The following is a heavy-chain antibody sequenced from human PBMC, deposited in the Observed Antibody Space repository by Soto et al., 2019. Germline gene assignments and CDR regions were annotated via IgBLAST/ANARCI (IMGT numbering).Heavy chain of an antibody. J-gene: IGHJ4*02. V-gene: IGHV3-23*01. D-gene: IGHD2-2*01. CDR3: AKARCSTANCYVPEY. CDR1: GFTFSTYT. CDR2: ISGGAGSSGP. Sequence: GGSLRLSCVASGFTFSTYTMSWVRQAPGKGLEWVSVISGGAGSSGPSYADSVQGRFSISRDNARNTLYLQMNSLRGEDTAMYYCAKARCSTANCYVPEYWGQGTRVTVSS.